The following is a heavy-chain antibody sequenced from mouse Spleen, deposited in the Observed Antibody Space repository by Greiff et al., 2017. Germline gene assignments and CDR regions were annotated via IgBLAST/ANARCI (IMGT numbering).Heavy chain of an antibody. D-gene: IGHD1-2*01. CDR1: GFNIKDYY. CDR3: ARGRGLLRLRGYFDV. J-gene: IGHJ1*01. Sequence: EVKLMESGAELVKPGASVKLSCTASGFNIKDYYMHWVKQRTEQGLEWIGRIDPEDGETKYAPKFQGKATITADTSSNTAYLQLSSLTSEDTAVYYCARGRGLLRLRGYFDVWGAGTTVTVSS. V-gene: IGHV14-2*01. CDR2: IDPEDGET.